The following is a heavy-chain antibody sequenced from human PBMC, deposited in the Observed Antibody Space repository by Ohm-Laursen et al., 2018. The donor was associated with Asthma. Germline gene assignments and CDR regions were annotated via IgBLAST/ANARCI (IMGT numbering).Heavy chain of an antibody. J-gene: IGHJ1*01. CDR1: GLTFSSYW. CDR2: IKEDGSEE. CDR3: AKFGRDYRSHGMDV. D-gene: IGHD4-11*01. V-gene: IGHV3-7*05. Sequence: SLRLSCTASGLTFSSYWMTWVRQAPGKGPEWVAHIKEDGSEESYLASVKGRFTISRDNAKNSLYLQMNSLRAEDTAVYYCAKFGRDYRSHGMDVWGQGTLVTVSS.